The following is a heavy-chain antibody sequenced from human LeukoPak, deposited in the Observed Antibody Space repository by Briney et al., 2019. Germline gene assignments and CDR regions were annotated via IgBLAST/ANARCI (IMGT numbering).Heavy chain of an antibody. CDR3: ARDGSLLDD. Sequence: PGGSLRLSCAASGFTFTHYWMHWVRQVPGKGLVWVSRIHGDGSSPIYADSVKGRFTISRDNAKNTLYLQMNSLGVEDGGIYYCARDGSLLDDWGQGTLVTVSS. CDR1: GFTFTHYW. CDR2: IHGDGSSP. J-gene: IGHJ4*02. D-gene: IGHD1-1*01. V-gene: IGHV3-74*01.